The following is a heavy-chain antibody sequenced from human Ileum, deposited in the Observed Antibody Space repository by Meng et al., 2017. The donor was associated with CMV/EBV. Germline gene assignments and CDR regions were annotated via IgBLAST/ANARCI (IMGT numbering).Heavy chain of an antibody. D-gene: IGHD3-3*01. Sequence: SETLSLTCAVYGGSFSGYYWSWIRQPPGKGLEWIGEINHSGSTNYNPSLKSRVTISVDTSKNQFSLKLSSVTAADTAVYYCAIGVSGYLDYWGQGTLVTVSS. CDR2: INHSGST. J-gene: IGHJ4*02. CDR1: GGSFSGYY. CDR3: AIGVSGYLDY. V-gene: IGHV4-34*01.